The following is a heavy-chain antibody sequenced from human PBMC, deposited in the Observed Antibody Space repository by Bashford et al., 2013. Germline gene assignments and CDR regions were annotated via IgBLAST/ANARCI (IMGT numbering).Heavy chain of an antibody. D-gene: IGHD2-15*01. V-gene: IGHV4-59*01. J-gene: IGHJ4*02. CDR2: VHYSGDA. CDR3: AKGGYAYGYADPLDS. Sequence: YTSWIRQPPGKGLEWIGHVHYSGDANYNPSLKSRVTISLDTSKNQFSLKMTSVTAADTAMYYCAKGGYAYGYADPLDSWGQGTLVTVSS. CDR1: Y.